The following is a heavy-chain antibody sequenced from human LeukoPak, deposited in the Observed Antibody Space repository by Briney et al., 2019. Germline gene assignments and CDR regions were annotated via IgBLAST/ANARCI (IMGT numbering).Heavy chain of an antibody. D-gene: IGHD2-2*01. V-gene: IGHV3-30-3*01. CDR2: ISYDGSNK. J-gene: IGHJ4*02. CDR3: ARSTASRREFDY. Sequence: GRSLRLSCAASGFTFSSYAMHWVRQAPGKGLEWVAVISYDGSNKYYADSVKSRFTISRDNSKNTLYLQMNSLRAEDTAVYYCARSTASRREFDYWGQGTLVTVSS. CDR1: GFTFSSYA.